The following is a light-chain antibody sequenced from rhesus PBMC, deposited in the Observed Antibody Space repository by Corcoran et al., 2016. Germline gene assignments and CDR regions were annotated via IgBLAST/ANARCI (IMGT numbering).Light chain of an antibody. CDR1: QGISIN. CDR2: YSS. J-gene: IGKJ1*01. CDR3: QHGYGTPPT. Sequence: DIQMTQSPSSLSASVGDTVTITCRASQGISINLAWYQQKPGKVPKLLIYYSSPLQSGVPSKLSGSGSGTDFTLTISRLQPEDFATYYCQHGYGTPPTFGQGTKVEVK. V-gene: IGKV1-25*01.